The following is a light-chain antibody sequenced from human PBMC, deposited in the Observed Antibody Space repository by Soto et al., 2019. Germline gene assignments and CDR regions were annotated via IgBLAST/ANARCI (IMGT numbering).Light chain of an antibody. CDR1: QTISSW. Sequence: DIQMTQSPSTLSGSVGDRVTITCRASQTISSWLAWYQQKPGKAPKLLIYKASTLKSGVPSRFSGSGSGTEFTLPITSLQPDAFETYYCHHYNSYSEAFGQGTKVELK. J-gene: IGKJ1*01. V-gene: IGKV1-5*03. CDR3: HHYNSYSEA. CDR2: KAS.